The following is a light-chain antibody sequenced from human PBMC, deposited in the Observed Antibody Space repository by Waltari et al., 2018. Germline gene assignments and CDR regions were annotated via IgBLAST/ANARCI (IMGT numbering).Light chain of an antibody. CDR2: RDD. CDR3: AAWDDSLSGRV. CDR1: GSNIGDNY. Sequence: QSVLTQPPSASGPPGQRVTLSCSGSGSNIGDNYVYWYHQLPGMAPKLLIYRDDERPSGVPDRFSGSKSGTSASMAISGLRSEDAGDYYCAAWDDSLSGRVFGGGTKLTVL. J-gene: IGLJ3*02. V-gene: IGLV1-47*01.